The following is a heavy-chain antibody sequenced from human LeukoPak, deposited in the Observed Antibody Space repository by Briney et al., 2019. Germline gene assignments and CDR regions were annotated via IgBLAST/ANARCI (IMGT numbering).Heavy chain of an antibody. J-gene: IGHJ1*01. CDR1: GFTFSSFW. CDR2: IKSDGSK. CDR3: ARAPSEIGGYYPEYFRH. D-gene: IGHD3-22*01. Sequence: GGSLRLSCAASGFTFSSFWMHWDPQAPGKGLVLVSSIKSDGSKNYADYVKGRFTIPRDNAKNTLSLQMNSLRAEDTGVYYCARAPSEIGGYYPEYFRHWGQGALVTVSS. V-gene: IGHV3-74*01.